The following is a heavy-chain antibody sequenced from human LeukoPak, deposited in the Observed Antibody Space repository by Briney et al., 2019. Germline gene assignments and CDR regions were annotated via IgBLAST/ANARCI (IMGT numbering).Heavy chain of an antibody. J-gene: IGHJ5*02. D-gene: IGHD1-7*01. CDR3: ARGNWIYGNWFDP. CDR1: GFTFSSYS. Sequence: GGSLRLSCAASGFTFSSYSMNWVRQAPGKGLEWVSSISSSSSYIYYADSVKGRFTISRDNAKNSLYLQMNSLRAEDTAVYYCARGNWIYGNWFDPWGQGTLVTVSS. CDR2: ISSSSSYI. V-gene: IGHV3-21*01.